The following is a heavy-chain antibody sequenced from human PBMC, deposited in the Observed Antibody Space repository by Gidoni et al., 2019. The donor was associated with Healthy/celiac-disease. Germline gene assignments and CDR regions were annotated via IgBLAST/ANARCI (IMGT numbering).Heavy chain of an antibody. D-gene: IGHD5-12*01. CDR3: ARERHKATIRFWVELDAFDI. CDR2: ISSSSSTI. CDR1: GFTFSSYS. J-gene: IGHJ3*02. V-gene: IGHV3-48*02. Sequence: EVQLVESGGGLVQPGGSLRLSCAASGFTFSSYSMNWVRQAPGKGLEWVSYISSSSSTIYYADSVKGRFTISRDNAKNSLYLQMNSLRDEDTAVYYCARERHKATIRFWVELDAFDIWGQGTMVTVSS.